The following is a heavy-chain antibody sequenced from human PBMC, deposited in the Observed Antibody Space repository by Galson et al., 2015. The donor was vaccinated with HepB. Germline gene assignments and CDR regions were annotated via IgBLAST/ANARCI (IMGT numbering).Heavy chain of an antibody. CDR3: ARVMEQLVGVDYYGMDV. CDR2: IIPIFGTA. Sequence: SVKVSCKASGGTFSSYAISWVRQAPGQGLEWMGGIIPIFGTANYAQKFQGRVTITADESTSTAYMELSSLRSEDTAVYYCARVMEQLVGVDYYGMDVWGQGTTVTVSS. V-gene: IGHV1-69*13. J-gene: IGHJ6*02. CDR1: GGTFSSYA. D-gene: IGHD6-6*01.